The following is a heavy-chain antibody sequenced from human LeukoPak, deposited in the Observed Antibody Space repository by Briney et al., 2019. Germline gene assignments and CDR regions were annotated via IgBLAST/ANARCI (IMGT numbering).Heavy chain of an antibody. Sequence: SETLSLTCTVSGGSISSYYWSWIRQPPGKGLEWIGSIYYSGSTYYNPSLKSRVTISVDTSKNQFSLKLSSVTAADTAVYYCARVRGGGTTVPFDYWGQGTLVTVSS. D-gene: IGHD1-7*01. V-gene: IGHV4-39*07. CDR3: ARVRGGGTTVPFDY. CDR2: IYYSGST. J-gene: IGHJ4*02. CDR1: GGSISSYY.